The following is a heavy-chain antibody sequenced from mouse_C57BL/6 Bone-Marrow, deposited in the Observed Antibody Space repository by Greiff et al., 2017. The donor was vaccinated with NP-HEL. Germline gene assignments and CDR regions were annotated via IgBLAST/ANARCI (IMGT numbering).Heavy chain of an antibody. CDR2: IWRGGST. Sequence: QVQLQQSGPGLVQPSQSLSITCTVSGFSLTSYGVHWVRQSPGKGLEWLGVIWRGGSTDYNAAFMSRLSITKDNSKSQVFFKMNSLQADDTAIYYCAKFPYDGYYLYAMDYWGQGTSVTVSS. J-gene: IGHJ4*01. D-gene: IGHD2-3*01. V-gene: IGHV2-5*01. CDR1: GFSLTSYG. CDR3: AKFPYDGYYLYAMDY.